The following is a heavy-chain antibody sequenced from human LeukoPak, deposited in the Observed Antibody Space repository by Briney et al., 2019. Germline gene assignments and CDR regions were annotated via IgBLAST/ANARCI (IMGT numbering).Heavy chain of an antibody. J-gene: IGHJ4*02. CDR3: ARSRVIVD. D-gene: IGHD1-26*01. Sequence: SKTLSLTCAVYGGSFSGYNWSWIRQPPGKGLEWIGEINHSGSTNYNPSLKSRVTISVDTSKNQFSLKLSSVTAADTAVYYCARSRVIVDWGQGTLVTVSS. CDR1: GGSFSGYN. CDR2: INHSGST. V-gene: IGHV4-34*01.